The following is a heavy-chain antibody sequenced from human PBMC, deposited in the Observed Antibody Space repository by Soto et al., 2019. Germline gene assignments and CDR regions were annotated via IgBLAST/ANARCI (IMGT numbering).Heavy chain of an antibody. D-gene: IGHD2-15*01. CDR3: APLSVSLSGPYGIHV. CDR1: GYSVTSSDYY. J-gene: IGHJ6*02. CDR2: MFYSGLT. Sequence: SETLSLTCSVSGYSVTSSDYYWAWIRQPPGKGLEWIGSMFYSGLTYYNPSLKSRVTLPVDTSKNQFSVRLNSVTAADTAVYYCAPLSVSLSGPYGIHVWGQGTTVTVSS. V-gene: IGHV4-39*01.